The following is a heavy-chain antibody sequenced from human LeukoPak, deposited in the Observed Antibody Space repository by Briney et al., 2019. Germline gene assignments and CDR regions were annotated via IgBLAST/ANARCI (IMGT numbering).Heavy chain of an antibody. CDR2: MSPNSGNT. J-gene: IGHJ4*02. V-gene: IGHV1-8*02. D-gene: IGHD3-16*01. CDR1: GYTFTSYG. CDR3: ARGVGDLGDY. Sequence: ASVKVSCKASGYTFTSYGISWVRQAPGQGLEWMGWMSPNSGNTDYAQKFQGRVTMTRDASINTAYMELSSLRSEDTAVYYCARGVGDLGDYWGQGTLVTVSS.